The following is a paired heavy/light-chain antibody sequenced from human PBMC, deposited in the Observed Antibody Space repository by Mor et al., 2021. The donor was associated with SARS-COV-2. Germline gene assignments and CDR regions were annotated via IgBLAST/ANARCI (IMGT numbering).Heavy chain of an antibody. CDR3: ATSQWEYSSGWNFDY. D-gene: IGHD6-19*01. Sequence: EVQLVESAGGLVKPGGSLRLSCAASGFTFSDYSMNWVRQAPGKGLEWVSSISSSNNYIYYADSVKGRFTISRDNAKNSLYLQMNSLRAEDTAVYYCATSQWEYSSGWNFDYWGQGTLVTVSS. J-gene: IGHJ4*02. CDR1: GFTFSDYS. CDR2: ISSSNNYI. V-gene: IGHV3-21*01.
Light chain of an antibody. CDR1: QSVSSY. CDR2: VAS. J-gene: IGKJ2*01. CDR3: QQSFSSPPA. Sequence: DIQMTQSPSSLSASVGDRVTITCRASQSVSSYLNWYQQKPGKAPKLLIYVASSLQSGVPSRFSGSGSGTDFTLTISSLQPEDFATYYCQQSFSSPPAFGQGTKLEIK. V-gene: IGKV1-39*01.